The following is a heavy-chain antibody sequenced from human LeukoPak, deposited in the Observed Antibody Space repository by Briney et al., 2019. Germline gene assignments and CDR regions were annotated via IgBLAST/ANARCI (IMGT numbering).Heavy chain of an antibody. CDR3: ARVYTTLTRSIWGRFDS. J-gene: IGHJ5*01. CDR2: IYPGDSHT. D-gene: IGHD3-16*01. CDR1: GYTFTNYL. Sequence: GESLRISCKTSGYTFTNYLIAWVRQMPGQGLELMGIIYPGDSHTRYCASSQGQVTISADKPITTAYLQWSRLKDSDTAIYDCARVYTTLTRSIWGRFDSWGQGTLVTVSS. V-gene: IGHV5-51*04.